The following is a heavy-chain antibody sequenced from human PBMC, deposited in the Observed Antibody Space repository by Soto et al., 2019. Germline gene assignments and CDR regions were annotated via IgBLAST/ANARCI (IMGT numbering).Heavy chain of an antibody. J-gene: IGHJ3*02. CDR1: GGSISSYY. Sequence: QVQLQESGPGLVKPSETLSLTCTVSGGSISSYYWSWIRQPPGKGLEWIGYIYYSGSTNYNPSLKSRVTTSVDTSKNHFSLRRSSVTAADTAVYYCARGGGADAFDIWGQGTMVTVSS. V-gene: IGHV4-59*12. CDR3: ARGGGADAFDI. CDR2: IYYSGST. D-gene: IGHD3-10*01.